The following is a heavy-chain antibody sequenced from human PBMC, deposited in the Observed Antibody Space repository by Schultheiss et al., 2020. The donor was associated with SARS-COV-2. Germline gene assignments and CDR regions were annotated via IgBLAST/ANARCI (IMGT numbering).Heavy chain of an antibody. Sequence: SQTLSLTCAVSGGSISSGGYSWSWIRQPPGKGLEWIGYIYHSGSTYYNPSLKSRVTISVDRSKNQFSLKLSSVTAADTAVYYCARELKWDYDILTGYATRGWFDPWGQGTLVTVSS. CDR1: GGSISSGGYS. J-gene: IGHJ5*02. D-gene: IGHD3-9*01. V-gene: IGHV4-30-2*01. CDR3: ARELKWDYDILTGYATRGWFDP. CDR2: IYHSGST.